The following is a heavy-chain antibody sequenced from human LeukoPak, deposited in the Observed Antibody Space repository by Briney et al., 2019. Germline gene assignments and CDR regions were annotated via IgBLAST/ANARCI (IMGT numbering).Heavy chain of an antibody. J-gene: IGHJ3*02. CDR1: GGSISSGDYY. CDR2: IYYSGST. D-gene: IGHD1-26*01. CDR3: ASGIPKYSGSWESAFDI. Sequence: SQTLSLTCTVSGGSISSGDYYWSWIRQPPGKGLEWIGYIYYSGSTYYNPSLKSRVTISVDTSKNQFSLKLSSVTAADTAVYYCASGIPKYSGSWESAFDIWGQGTMVTVSS. V-gene: IGHV4-30-4*01.